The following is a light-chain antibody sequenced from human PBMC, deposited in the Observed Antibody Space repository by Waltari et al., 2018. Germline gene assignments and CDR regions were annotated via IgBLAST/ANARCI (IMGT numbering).Light chain of an antibody. CDR2: NVI. V-gene: IGLV2-11*01. Sequence: QSALTQPRSVSGTPGQSVTLTCPGTNSDVGAYNFVSWYQQHPGKAPKLIIYNVIERPSGVPDRFSGSKSGTTGSLTISGLQPEDEADYYCCSYGGSYNWVFGGGTKVTVL. J-gene: IGLJ3*02. CDR3: CSYGGSYNWV. CDR1: NSDVGAYNF.